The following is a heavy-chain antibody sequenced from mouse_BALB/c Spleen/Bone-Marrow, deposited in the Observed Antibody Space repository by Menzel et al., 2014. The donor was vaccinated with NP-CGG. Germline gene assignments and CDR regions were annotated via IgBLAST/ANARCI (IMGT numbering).Heavy chain of an antibody. V-gene: IGHV7-3*02. CDR2: IRNKANGYTT. Sequence: EVKVVESGGDSVQPGGSLRLSCATSGFTFTDYYMSWVRQPPGKALEWLGFIRNKANGYTTEYSASVKGRFTISRDNSQRILYLQMNTLRAEDSATYYCARDENVGIYWYFDVWGAGTTVIVSS. CDR3: ARDENVGIYWYFDV. J-gene: IGHJ1*01. CDR1: GFTFTDYY.